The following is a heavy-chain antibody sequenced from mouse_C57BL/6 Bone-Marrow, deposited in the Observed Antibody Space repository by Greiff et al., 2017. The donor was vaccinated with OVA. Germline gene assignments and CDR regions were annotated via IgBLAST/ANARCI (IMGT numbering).Heavy chain of an antibody. CDR1: GYTFTSYW. D-gene: IGHD2-3*01. CDR3: ARDRWLVFDY. J-gene: IGHJ2*01. Sequence: VQLQQPGAELVKPGASVKLSCKASGYTFTSYWMQWVKQRPGQGLEWIGEIDPSDSYTNYNQKFKGKATLTVDTSSSTAYMQLSSLTSEDSVVYYCARDRWLVFDYWGQGTTLTVSS. CDR2: IDPSDSYT. V-gene: IGHV1-50*01.